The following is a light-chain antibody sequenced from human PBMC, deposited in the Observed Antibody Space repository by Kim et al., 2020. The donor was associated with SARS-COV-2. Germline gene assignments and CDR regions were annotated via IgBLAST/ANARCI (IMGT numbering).Light chain of an antibody. CDR1: QIINTY. V-gene: IGKV1-39*01. CDR2: AAT. CDR3: QQSYTTPS. J-gene: IGKJ1*01. Sequence: IQMTQSPSSLSASVGDSVSIACRANQIINTYLSWYQHKPGTAPKLVIYAATNLQSGVPSRFRGSGSGTDFTLTISSLQPEDFATYYCQQSYTTPSFGQGTKVDIK.